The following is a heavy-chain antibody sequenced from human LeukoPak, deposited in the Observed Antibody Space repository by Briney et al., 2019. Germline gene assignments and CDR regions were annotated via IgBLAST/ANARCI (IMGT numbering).Heavy chain of an antibody. D-gene: IGHD1-14*01. CDR1: GSTFSSYG. V-gene: IGHV3-33*01. CDR2: IWYDGSNK. Sequence: GRSLRLSCAASGSTFSSYGMHWVRQAPGKGLEWVAVIWYDGSNKYYADSVKGRFTIPRDNSKNTLYLQMSRLRAEDTAVYYCARDLRTNRSAAYDAFDIWGQGTMVTVSS. J-gene: IGHJ3*02. CDR3: ARDLRTNRSAAYDAFDI.